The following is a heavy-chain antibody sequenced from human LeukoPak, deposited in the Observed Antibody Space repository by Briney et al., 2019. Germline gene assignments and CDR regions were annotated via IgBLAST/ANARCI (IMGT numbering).Heavy chain of an antibody. V-gene: IGHV4-59*08. J-gene: IGHJ4*02. CDR1: GGSISSYY. Sequence: PSETLSLTCTVSGGSISSYYWSWIRQPPGKGLEWIGYIYYSGSTNYNPSLKSRVTILVDTSKNQFSLKVSSVTAADTAVYYCANLYCSGGSCYLDYWGQGTLVTVSS. D-gene: IGHD2-15*01. CDR2: IYYSGST. CDR3: ANLYCSGGSCYLDY.